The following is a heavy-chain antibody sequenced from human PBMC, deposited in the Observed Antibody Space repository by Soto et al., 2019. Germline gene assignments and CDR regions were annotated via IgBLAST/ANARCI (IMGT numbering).Heavy chain of an antibody. CDR1: GFTFSSYG. CDR2: IWYDGSNK. D-gene: IGHD5-18*01. V-gene: IGHV3-33*01. Sequence: GGSLRLSCAASGFTFSSYGMHWVRQAPGKGLEWVAVIWYDGSNKYYADSVKGRFTISRDNSKNTLYLQMNSLRAEDTAVYYCAREWIQLWSGCNFDYWGQGTLVTVSS. J-gene: IGHJ4*02. CDR3: AREWIQLWSGCNFDY.